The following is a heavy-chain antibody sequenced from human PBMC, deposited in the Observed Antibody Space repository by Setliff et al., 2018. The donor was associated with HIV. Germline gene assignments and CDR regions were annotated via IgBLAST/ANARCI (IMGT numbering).Heavy chain of an antibody. J-gene: IGHJ4*02. CDR2: ISSSGNT. CDR1: GGSISSYY. CDR3: AKTIGRYFDIFYN. V-gene: IGHV4-59*05. D-gene: IGHD3-9*01. Sequence: PSETLSLTCTVSGGSISSYYWSWIRQPPGTGLEWIGSISSSGNTYYNPSLKSRVTTSVDTPKNQFSLKLNSVTAADTAVYYCAKTIGRYFDIFYNWGQGTLVTVSS.